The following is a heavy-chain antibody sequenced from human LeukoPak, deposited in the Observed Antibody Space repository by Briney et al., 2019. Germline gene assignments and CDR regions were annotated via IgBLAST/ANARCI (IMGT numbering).Heavy chain of an antibody. CDR2: ISYDGSNN. Sequence: GRSLRLSCAASGFTFSSYAMHWVRQAPGKGLEWVAVISYDGSNNYYADSVKGRFTISRDNSKNTLYLQMNSLRAEDTAVYYCARELAEYSYGSDAFDIWGQGTMVTVSS. CDR1: GFTFSSYA. CDR3: ARELAEYSYGSDAFDI. J-gene: IGHJ3*02. D-gene: IGHD1-14*01. V-gene: IGHV3-30-3*01.